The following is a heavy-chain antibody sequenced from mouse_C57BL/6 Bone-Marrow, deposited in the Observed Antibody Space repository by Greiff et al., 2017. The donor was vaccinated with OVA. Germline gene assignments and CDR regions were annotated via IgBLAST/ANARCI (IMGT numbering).Heavy chain of an antibody. J-gene: IGHJ3*01. V-gene: IGHV5-6*01. D-gene: IGHD4-1*01. CDR2: ISSGGSYT. CDR1: GFTFSSYG. Sequence: EVHLVESGGDLVKPGGSLKLSCAASGFTFSSYGMSWVRQTPDKRLEWVATISSGGSYTYYPDSVKGRFTISRDNAKNTLYLQRSSLKSEDTAMYYCARPSNWDWFAYWGQGTLVTVSA. CDR3: ARPSNWDWFAY.